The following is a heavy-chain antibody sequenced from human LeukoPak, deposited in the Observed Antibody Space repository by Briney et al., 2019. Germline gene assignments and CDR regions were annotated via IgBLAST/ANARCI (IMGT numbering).Heavy chain of an antibody. D-gene: IGHD3-10*01. CDR3: AKQGHYYGSGSSFNGYYFVY. CDR1: GFTFSSYG. V-gene: IGHV3-30*18. CDR2: ISYDGSNK. Sequence: GRSLRLSCAASGFTFSSYGMHWVRQAPGKGLEWVAVISYDGSNKYYADSVKGRFTISRDNSKNTLYLQMNSLRAEDTAVYYCAKQGHYYGSGSSFNGYYFVYWGQGTLVTVSS. J-gene: IGHJ4*02.